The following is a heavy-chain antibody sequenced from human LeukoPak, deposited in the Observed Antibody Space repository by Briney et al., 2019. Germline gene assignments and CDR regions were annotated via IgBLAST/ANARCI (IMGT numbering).Heavy chain of an antibody. J-gene: IGHJ6*03. Sequence: TSETLSLTWTVSGGSISNYFCSWIRQPAGKGLEWIGRIYSSGSTDYKPSLKSRVTISVDKSKNQFSLKLSSVTAADTAVYYCAREVPASPPNYYYYMDVWGKGTTVTVSS. CDR1: GGSISNYF. D-gene: IGHD2-2*01. V-gene: IGHV4-4*07. CDR2: IYSSGST. CDR3: AREVPASPPNYYYYMDV.